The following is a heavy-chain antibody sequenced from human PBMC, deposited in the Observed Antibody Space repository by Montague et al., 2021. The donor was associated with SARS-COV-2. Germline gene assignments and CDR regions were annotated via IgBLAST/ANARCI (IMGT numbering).Heavy chain of an antibody. D-gene: IGHD6-6*01. V-gene: IGHV4-34*01. CDR1: GGSLSGDH. J-gene: IGHJ4*02. Sequence: SETLSLTCAVYGGSLSGDHWSWIRQPPGKGPEWIGEVNHSGHTXXXVPXXXRVTMSVVTSKSQFSLKVRSVTAADTAVYYCARGPIGVAARLRYYFDQWGQGTLVTVSS. CDR2: VNHSGHT. CDR3: ARGPIGVAARLRYYFDQ.